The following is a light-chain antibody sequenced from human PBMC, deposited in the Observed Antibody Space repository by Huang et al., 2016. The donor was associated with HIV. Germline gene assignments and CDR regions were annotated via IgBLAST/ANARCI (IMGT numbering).Light chain of an antibody. CDR2: DAS. V-gene: IGKV1-33*01. Sequence: DIQMTQSPSSLSATVGDRVTITCQASQDINNYLNWYQQRPGSAPKLLIYDASILETGVPSRVSGSGSGTDFTFTISSLQPEDVATYYGQHYNGYPLTFGQGTR. CDR3: QHYNGYPLT. CDR1: QDINNY. J-gene: IGKJ5*01.